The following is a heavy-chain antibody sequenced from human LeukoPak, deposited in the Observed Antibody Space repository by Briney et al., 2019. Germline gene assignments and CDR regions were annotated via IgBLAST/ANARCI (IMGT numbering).Heavy chain of an antibody. D-gene: IGHD3-22*01. CDR3: ARNDSFLGY. V-gene: IGHV3-23*01. CDR2: ISDSGGST. CDR1: GFTFIDYD. J-gene: IGHJ4*02. Sequence: GGSLRLSCVASGFTFIDYDLSWVRQAPGMGLEWVSGISDSGGSTYYTDSVKGRCTISRDNSKNTVSLQMNNLKAEDTAVYFCARNDSFLGYWGQGTLVTVTS.